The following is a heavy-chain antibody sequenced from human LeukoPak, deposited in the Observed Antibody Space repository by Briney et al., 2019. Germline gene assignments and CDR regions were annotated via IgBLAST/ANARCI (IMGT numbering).Heavy chain of an antibody. V-gene: IGHV3-33*01. CDR1: GFTFSSYG. D-gene: IGHD1-26*01. Sequence: PGGSLRLSCAASGFTFSSYGMHWVRQAPGKGLEWVAVIWYDGSNKYYADSVKGRFTISRDNSKNTLYLQMNSLRAEDTVVYYCARDLGSGTYSSYFDYWGQGTLVTVSS. CDR3: ARDLGSGTYSSYFDY. J-gene: IGHJ4*02. CDR2: IWYDGSNK.